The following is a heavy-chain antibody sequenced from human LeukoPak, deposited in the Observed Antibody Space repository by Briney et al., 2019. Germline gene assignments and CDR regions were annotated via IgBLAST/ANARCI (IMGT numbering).Heavy chain of an antibody. V-gene: IGHV3-7*01. CDR1: TFTFNSNC. CDR2: IKQDGSEK. Sequence: AGKLRFSSAASTFTFNSNCMSWVPTAQGKGLEWVANIKQDGSEKYYVDCMKGRFTISSDNANNSLYLQMNSLRAEDTSVYYCARGFVPAAIWGQGTLVTVSS. CDR3: ARGFVPAAI. J-gene: IGHJ4*02. D-gene: IGHD2-2*01.